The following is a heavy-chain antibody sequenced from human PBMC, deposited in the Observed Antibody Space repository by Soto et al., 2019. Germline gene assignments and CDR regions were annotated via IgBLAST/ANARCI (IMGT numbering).Heavy chain of an antibody. D-gene: IGHD2-21*02. CDR3: AKDRWDIVVVTAHDY. Sequence: EVQLLESGGGLVQPGGSLRLSCAASGFTFSSYAMSWVRQAPGKGLEWVSAISGSGGSTYYADSVKGRFTISRDNSKNRLYLQMNSLRAEDTAVYYCAKDRWDIVVVTAHDYWGQGTLVTVSS. CDR2: ISGSGGST. V-gene: IGHV3-23*01. CDR1: GFTFSSYA. J-gene: IGHJ4*02.